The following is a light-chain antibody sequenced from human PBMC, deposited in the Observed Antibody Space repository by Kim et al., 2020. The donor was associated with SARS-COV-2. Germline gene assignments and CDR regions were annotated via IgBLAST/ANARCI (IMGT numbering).Light chain of an antibody. CDR3: QQYYTTPLT. V-gene: IGKV4-1*01. Sequence: ATISCKSSQDVLSSSYNRYYLSWYQQKPGPPPKQLIYSASTRASGVPARVSGGGSGTDFTLTISSLLADDVAVYYCQQYYTTPLTFGQGTKVAIK. CDR2: SAS. J-gene: IGKJ1*01. CDR1: QDVLSSSYNRYY.